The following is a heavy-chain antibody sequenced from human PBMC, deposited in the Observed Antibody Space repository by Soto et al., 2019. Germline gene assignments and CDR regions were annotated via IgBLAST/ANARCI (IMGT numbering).Heavy chain of an antibody. CDR3: ARDLSPNLDGGDFYYAMNV. J-gene: IGHJ6*02. D-gene: IGHD1-1*01. V-gene: IGHV1-69*06. CDR2: IIPFFETA. CDR1: GGSFSKYA. Sequence: WASVKVSCKASGGSFSKYAISWVRQAPGQGLEWMGGIIPFFETAKYAQDFQGRVTITADKSTNTAYMELNSLRSADSAVYYCARDLSPNLDGGDFYYAMNVWGQGTTVSVS.